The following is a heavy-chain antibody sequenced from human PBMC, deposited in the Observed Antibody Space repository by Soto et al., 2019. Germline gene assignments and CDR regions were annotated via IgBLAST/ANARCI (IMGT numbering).Heavy chain of an antibody. V-gene: IGHV1-69*01. CDR1: GGTFSSYA. D-gene: IGHD2-21*02. CDR3: ARRRYCGGDCGWCDP. Sequence: QVQLVQSGAEVKKPGSSVKVSCKASGGTFSSYAISWVRQAPGQGLEWMGGIIPIFGTANYAQKFQGRVTSTADESTSTAYMGLSSLRPEDTAVYYCARRRYCGGDCGWCDPWVQGTLVTVSS. CDR2: IIPIFGTA. J-gene: IGHJ5*02.